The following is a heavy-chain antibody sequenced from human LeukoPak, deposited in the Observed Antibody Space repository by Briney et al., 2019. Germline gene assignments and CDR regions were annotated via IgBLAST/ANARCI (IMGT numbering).Heavy chain of an antibody. J-gene: IGHJ4*02. CDR3: AKGVYYYDSSGYYSHFDY. Sequence: SGGSLRLSCTASGFTLSSYAMSWVRQAPGKGLEWVAVISYDGSNKYYADSVKGRFTISRDNSKNTLYLQMNSLRAEDTAVYYCAKGVYYYDSSGYYSHFDYWGQGTLVTVSS. V-gene: IGHV3-30*18. CDR2: ISYDGSNK. D-gene: IGHD3-22*01. CDR1: GFTLSSYA.